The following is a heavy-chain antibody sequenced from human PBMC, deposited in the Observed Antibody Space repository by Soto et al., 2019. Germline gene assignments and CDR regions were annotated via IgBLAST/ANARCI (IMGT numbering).Heavy chain of an antibody. V-gene: IGHV3-11*01. J-gene: IGHJ1*01. Sequence: PGGSLRLSCAASGFTFSDYYMSWIRQAPGKGLEWVSYISSSGSTIYYADSVKGRFTISRDNAKNPLYLQMNSLRAEDTAVYYCARDLFYGDYQSYFQHWGQGTLVTVSS. CDR2: ISSSGSTI. CDR1: GFTFSDYY. CDR3: ARDLFYGDYQSYFQH. D-gene: IGHD4-17*01.